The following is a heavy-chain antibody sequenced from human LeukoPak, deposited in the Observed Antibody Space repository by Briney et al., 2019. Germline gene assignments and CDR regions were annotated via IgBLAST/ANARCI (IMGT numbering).Heavy chain of an antibody. Sequence: GGSLRLSCAASGFTFDDYAMHWVRQSPGKGLEWVSLISGDGGSTYYADSVKGRFTISRDNSKNSLYLQMNSLRTEDTALYYCAKEPYSSGWYPFDYWGQGTLVTVSS. V-gene: IGHV3-43*02. D-gene: IGHD6-19*01. CDR2: ISGDGGST. CDR1: GFTFDDYA. J-gene: IGHJ4*02. CDR3: AKEPYSSGWYPFDY.